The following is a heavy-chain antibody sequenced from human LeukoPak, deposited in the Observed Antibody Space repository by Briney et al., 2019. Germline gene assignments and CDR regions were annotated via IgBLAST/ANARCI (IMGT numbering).Heavy chain of an antibody. J-gene: IGHJ5*02. V-gene: IGHV4-59*01. Sequence: SETLSLTCTVSGGSISSYYWSWIRQPPGKGLEWIWYIYYSGSTNYNPSLKSRVTISVDTSKNRFSLKLSSVTAADTAVYYCARVNWNDVTEWFDPWGQGTLVTVSS. D-gene: IGHD1-1*01. CDR3: ARVNWNDVTEWFDP. CDR2: IYYSGST. CDR1: GGSISSYY.